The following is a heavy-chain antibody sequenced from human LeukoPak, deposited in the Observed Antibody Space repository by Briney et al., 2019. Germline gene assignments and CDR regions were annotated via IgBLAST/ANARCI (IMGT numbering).Heavy chain of an antibody. CDR3: ARGSDILTGYYGYYFDY. D-gene: IGHD3-9*01. J-gene: IGHJ4*02. V-gene: IGHV3-13*01. CDR2: IGTAGDT. CDR1: GFTSSSYD. Sequence: GGSLRLSCAASGFTSSSYDMHWVRQATGKGLEWVSAIGTAGDTYYPGSVKGRFTISRENAKNSLYLQMNSLRAGDTAVYYCARGSDILTGYYGYYFDYWGQGTLVTVSS.